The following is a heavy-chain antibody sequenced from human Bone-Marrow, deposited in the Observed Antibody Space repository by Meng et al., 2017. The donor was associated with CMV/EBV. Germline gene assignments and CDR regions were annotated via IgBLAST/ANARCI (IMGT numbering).Heavy chain of an antibody. D-gene: IGHD3-10*01. CDR1: GFTFSSYA. Sequence: SGFTFSSYAMSWVRQAPGKGLEWVSAISGSGGSTYYADSVKGRFTISRDNSKNTLYLQMNSLRAEDTAVYYCAKAGWEVMVRTPLDYWGQGTLVTVSS. CDR3: AKAGWEVMVRTPLDY. V-gene: IGHV3-23*01. CDR2: ISGSGGST. J-gene: IGHJ4*02.